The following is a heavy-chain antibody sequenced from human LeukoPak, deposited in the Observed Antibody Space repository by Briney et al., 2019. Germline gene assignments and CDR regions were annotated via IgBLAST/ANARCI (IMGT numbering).Heavy chain of an antibody. V-gene: IGHV3-30-3*01. Sequence: GGSLRLSCAASGFTFSSYAMHWVRQAPGKGLEWVAVISYDGSNKYYADSVKGRFTISRDNSKNSLYLQMNSLRAEDTAVYYCASDARYCSSTSCYTLDYWGQGTLVTVSS. J-gene: IGHJ4*02. CDR3: ASDARYCSSTSCYTLDY. CDR2: ISYDGSNK. CDR1: GFTFSSYA. D-gene: IGHD2-2*02.